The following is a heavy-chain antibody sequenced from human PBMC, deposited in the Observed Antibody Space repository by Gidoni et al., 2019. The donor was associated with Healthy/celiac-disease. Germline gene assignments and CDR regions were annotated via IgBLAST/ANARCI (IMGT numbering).Heavy chain of an antibody. CDR3: ASADGGNSDYWYVDL. V-gene: IGHV4-59*01. J-gene: IGHJ2*01. D-gene: IGHD2-21*02. Sequence: QVQLQVSGPGMVKPSKTLTLPGTVPGGSSRSYSCSWSRQPPGKGPEWIGYIYYSVSTNDNPSLKSRVTISVDKSKNQFSLKLSSVTAADTSVYYCASADGGNSDYWYVDLWGRGTLVTVSS. CDR1: GGSSRSYS. CDR2: IYYSVST.